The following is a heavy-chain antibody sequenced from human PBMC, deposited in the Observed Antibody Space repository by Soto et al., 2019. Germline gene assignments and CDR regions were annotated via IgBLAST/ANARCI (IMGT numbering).Heavy chain of an antibody. Sequence: ASVKVSCKASGGTFSSYAISWLRQSPGQGLEWMGGIIPIFGTANYAQKFQGRVTITADKSTSTAYMELSSLRSEDTAVYYCAKGLLRFLEWSHYYGMDVWGQGTTVTVSS. CDR2: IIPIFGTA. J-gene: IGHJ6*02. D-gene: IGHD3-3*01. CDR1: GGTFSSYA. CDR3: AKGLLRFLEWSHYYGMDV. V-gene: IGHV1-69*06.